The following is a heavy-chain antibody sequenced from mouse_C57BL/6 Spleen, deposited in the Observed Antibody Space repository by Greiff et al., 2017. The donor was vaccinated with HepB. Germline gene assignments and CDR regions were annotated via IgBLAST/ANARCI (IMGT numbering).Heavy chain of an antibody. CDR3: ARHDPYVDY. Sequence: EVKLMESGGDLVKPGGSLKLSCAASGFTFSSYGMSWVRQTPDKRLEWVATISSGGSYTYYPDSVKGRFTISRDNAKNTLYLQMSSLKSEDTAMYYCARHDPYVDYWGQGTTLTVSS. CDR1: GFTFSSYG. V-gene: IGHV5-6*01. J-gene: IGHJ2*01. CDR2: ISSGGSYT.